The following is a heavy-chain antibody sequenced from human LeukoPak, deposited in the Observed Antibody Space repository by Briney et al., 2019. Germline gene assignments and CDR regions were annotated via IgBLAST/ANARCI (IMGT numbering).Heavy chain of an antibody. CDR2: ISYDGSNK. D-gene: IGHD1-14*01. CDR3: ATEEDPEINPGLKY. Sequence: GGSLRLSCAASGFTFSSYGMHWVHQAPGKGLEWVAVISYDGSNKYYADSVKGRFTISRDNSKNTLYLQVNDLGVEDTAVYYCATEEDPEINPGLKYWGQGTLVTVSS. V-gene: IGHV3-30*03. CDR1: GFTFSSYG. J-gene: IGHJ4*02.